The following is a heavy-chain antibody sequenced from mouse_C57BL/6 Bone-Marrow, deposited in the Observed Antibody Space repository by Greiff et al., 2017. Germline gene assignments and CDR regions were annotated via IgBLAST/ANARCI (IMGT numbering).Heavy chain of an antibody. CDR1: GYTFTSYW. CDR2: IHPNSGST. V-gene: IGHV1-64*01. CDR3: ARNGYYYGSSWFAY. D-gene: IGHD1-1*01. Sequence: VQLQESGAELVKPGASVKLSCKASGYTFTSYWMHWVKQRPGQGLEWIGMIHPNSGSTNYNEKFKSKATLTVDKSSSTAYMQLSSLTSEDSAVYYCARNGYYYGSSWFAYWGQGTLVTVSA. J-gene: IGHJ3*01.